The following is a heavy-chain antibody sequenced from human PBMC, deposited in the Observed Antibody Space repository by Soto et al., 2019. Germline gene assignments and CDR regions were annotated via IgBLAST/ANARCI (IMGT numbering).Heavy chain of an antibody. Sequence: QVQLVESGGGVVQPGRSLRLSCAASGFTFSSYGMHWVRQAPGTGLEWVAVIWYDGSNKYYADSVKGRFTISRDNSKNTLYLGLNSLRAEDTAVYYWARDCSSMRTGDLLYWGKGSLVTVSS. J-gene: IGHJ4*02. D-gene: IGHD7-27*01. CDR1: GFTFSSYG. CDR2: IWYDGSNK. V-gene: IGHV3-33*01. CDR3: ARDCSSMRTGDLLY.